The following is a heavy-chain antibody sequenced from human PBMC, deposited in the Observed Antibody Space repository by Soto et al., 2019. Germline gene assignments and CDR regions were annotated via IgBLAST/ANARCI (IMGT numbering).Heavy chain of an antibody. J-gene: IGHJ4*02. V-gene: IGHV4-59*08. CDR3: ARGANYGDYDY. D-gene: IGHD4-17*01. CDR2: IYYNGST. Sequence: SETLSLTCTVSGVSISSYYWSWVRQPPGKGLEWIGYIYYNGSTNYNPSLKSRVTISVDTSKNQFSLKLSSVTAADTAVYYCARGANYGDYDYWGQGTLVTVSS. CDR1: GVSISSYY.